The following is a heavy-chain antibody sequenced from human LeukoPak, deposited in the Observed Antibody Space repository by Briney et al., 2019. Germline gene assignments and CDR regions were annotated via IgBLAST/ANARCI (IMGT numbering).Heavy chain of an antibody. Sequence: GGSLRLSCAASGFTFSSYGMHGVREAPGKGREGVAFIRYDGSNKYYPDSVKGRFTISRDNSKNTLYLQMNSLRAEDTAVYYCARIPRTSRAYWGQGTVVTGSS. CDR3: ARIPRTSRAY. J-gene: IGHJ4*02. V-gene: IGHV3-30*02. D-gene: IGHD2-2*01. CDR2: IRYDGSNK. CDR1: GFTFSSYG.